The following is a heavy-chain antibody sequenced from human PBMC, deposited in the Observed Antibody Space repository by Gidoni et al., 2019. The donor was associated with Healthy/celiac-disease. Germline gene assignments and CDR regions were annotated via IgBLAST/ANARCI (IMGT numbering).Heavy chain of an antibody. CDR1: GFTFSDYY. D-gene: IGHD6-13*01. J-gene: IGHJ4*02. V-gene: IGHV3-11*06. Sequence: QVQLVESGGGLVKPGGSLRLSCAASGFTFSDYYMSWIRQAPGKGLEWVSYISSSSSYTNYADSVKGRFTISRDNAKNSLYLQMNSLRAEDTAVYYCARLDLESAAAGTFDYWGQGTLVTVSS. CDR2: ISSSSSYT. CDR3: ARLDLESAAAGTFDY.